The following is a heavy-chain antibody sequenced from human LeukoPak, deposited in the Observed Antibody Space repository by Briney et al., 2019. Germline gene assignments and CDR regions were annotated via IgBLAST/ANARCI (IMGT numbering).Heavy chain of an antibody. J-gene: IGHJ5*02. V-gene: IGHV1-69*05. CDR1: GGTFSSYA. CDR2: IIPIFGTA. Sequence: ASVKVSCKASGGTFSSYAISWVRQAPGQGLEWMGGIIPIFGTANYAQKFQGRVTITTDESTSTAYMELSSLRSEDTAVYCCARDQYYDILTGYSWFDPWGQGTLVTVSS. D-gene: IGHD3-9*01. CDR3: ARDQYYDILTGYSWFDP.